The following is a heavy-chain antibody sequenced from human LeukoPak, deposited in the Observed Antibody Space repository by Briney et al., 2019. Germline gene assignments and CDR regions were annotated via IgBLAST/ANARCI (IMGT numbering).Heavy chain of an antibody. CDR3: ANLGYCSGGSCYSWWTFIDY. J-gene: IGHJ4*02. CDR2: INPSGGST. Sequence: SSVKVSCKACGYTFNGYYMYWVRQAPRHPLEWMGLINPSGGSTSYAQKLQGRVTMTRDTSTSTVYMELSSLRSEDTAVYYCANLGYCSGGSCYSWWTFIDYWGQGTLVTVSS. CDR1: GYTFNGYY. D-gene: IGHD2-15*01. V-gene: IGHV1-46*02.